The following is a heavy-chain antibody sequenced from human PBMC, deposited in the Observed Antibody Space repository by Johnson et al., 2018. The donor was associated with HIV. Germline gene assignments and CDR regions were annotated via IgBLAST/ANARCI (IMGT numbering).Heavy chain of an antibody. Sequence: VQVVESGGGLVQPGRSLRLSCAASGFTFDDYAMHWVRQAPGKGLEWVSGINWNGGSTGYADSVKGRFTISRDNAKNSLYLQMNSLRAEDTAVYYCARDHIRGYDSPNDAFDIWGQGTMVTVSS. J-gene: IGHJ3*02. V-gene: IGHV3-9*01. CDR2: INWNGGST. D-gene: IGHD3-22*01. CDR1: GFTFDDYA. CDR3: ARDHIRGYDSPNDAFDI.